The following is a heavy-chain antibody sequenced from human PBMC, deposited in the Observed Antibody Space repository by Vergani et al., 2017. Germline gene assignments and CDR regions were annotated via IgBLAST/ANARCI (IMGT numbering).Heavy chain of an antibody. CDR2: INHSGST. D-gene: IGHD3-16*02. V-gene: IGHV4-34*01. J-gene: IGHJ4*02. CDR1: GGSFSGYY. CDR3: ARGSYDYVWGSYRYSSGGCFDY. Sequence: QVQLQQWGAGLLKPSETLSLTCAVYGGSFSGYYWSWIRQPPGKGLEWIGEINHSGSTNYNPSLKSRVTISVDTSKSQFSRKLSSVTAADTAVYYCARGSYDYVWGSYRYSSGGCFDYWGQGTLVTVSS.